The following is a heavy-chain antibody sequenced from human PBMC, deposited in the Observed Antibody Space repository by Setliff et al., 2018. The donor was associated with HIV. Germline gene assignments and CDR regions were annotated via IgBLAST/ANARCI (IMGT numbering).Heavy chain of an antibody. Sequence: PGGSLRLSCVASGFSFGSYWMSWVRQAPGKGPEWVAHIKQDASEKYFVDSVRGRFTISRDNAKNSLYLQMNSLRAEDTAVYFCARVKASWYMDVWGKGTTVTVSS. J-gene: IGHJ6*03. CDR3: ARVKASWYMDV. CDR2: IKQDASEK. V-gene: IGHV3-7*03. CDR1: GFSFGSYW.